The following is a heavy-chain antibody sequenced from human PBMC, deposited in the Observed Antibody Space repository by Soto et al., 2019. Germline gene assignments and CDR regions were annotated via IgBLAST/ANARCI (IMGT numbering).Heavy chain of an antibody. Sequence: QVQLVESGGGVVQPGRSLRLSCAASGFTFGTYGMHWVRQAPGKGLEWVAVTSYGGSDEYYADSVKGRYTIYRDNSKNMVYLQMNSLSTEGTAVYYCAKEVRYYYESSGVDAFDIWGQGTMVTVSS. D-gene: IGHD3-22*01. V-gene: IGHV3-30*18. CDR1: GFTFGTYG. J-gene: IGHJ3*02. CDR2: TSYGGSDE. CDR3: AKEVRYYYESSGVDAFDI.